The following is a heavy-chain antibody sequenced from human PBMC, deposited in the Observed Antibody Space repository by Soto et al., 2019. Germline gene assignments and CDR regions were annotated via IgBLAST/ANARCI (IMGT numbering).Heavy chain of an antibody. D-gene: IGHD2-15*01. CDR2: INPSSSHI. CDR1: GFTFSTYH. Sequence: EVQLVESGGGLVMPGGSLRLSCAASGFTFSTYHMNWVRQAPGKGLEWVSSINPSSSHIYYADSVRGRFTISRDNSKNSMDLQMNSLRTEDAAVYYCARGYCGGGGCYLRRDAIDLWGQGTMVTVSS. J-gene: IGHJ3*01. CDR3: ARGYCGGGGCYLRRDAIDL. V-gene: IGHV3-21*01.